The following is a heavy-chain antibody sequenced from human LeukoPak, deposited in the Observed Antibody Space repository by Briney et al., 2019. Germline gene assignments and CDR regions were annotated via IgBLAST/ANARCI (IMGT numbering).Heavy chain of an antibody. J-gene: IGHJ3*02. CDR3: ARGFLGYCSSTSCSTYDALDI. Sequence: GESLKISCKGSGYSFTSYWIGWVRQMPGKGLEWMGIIYPGDSDTRYSPSFQGQVTISADKSISTAYLQWSSLKASDTAMYYCARGFLGYCSSTSCSTYDALDIWGQGTMVTVSS. CDR1: GYSFTSYW. D-gene: IGHD2-2*01. V-gene: IGHV5-51*01. CDR2: IYPGDSDT.